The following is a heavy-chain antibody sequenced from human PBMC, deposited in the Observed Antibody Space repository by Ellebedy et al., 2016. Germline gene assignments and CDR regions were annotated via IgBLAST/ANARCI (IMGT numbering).Heavy chain of an antibody. D-gene: IGHD4-17*01. CDR2: MSPNSGNT. CDR3: ARGTGATTVTTMYAFDI. V-gene: IGHV1-8*01. CDR1: GYTFTSYD. J-gene: IGHJ3*02. Sequence: ASVKVSCRASGYTFTSYDINWVRQATGQGLEWMGWMSPNSGNTGYAQKFQGRVTMTRNTSISTAYMELSSLRSEDTAVYYCARGTGATTVTTMYAFDIWGQGTMVTVSS.